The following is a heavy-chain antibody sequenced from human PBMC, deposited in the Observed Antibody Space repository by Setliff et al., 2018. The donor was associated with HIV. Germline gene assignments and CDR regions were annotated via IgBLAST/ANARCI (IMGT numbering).Heavy chain of an antibody. CDR2: ISDSGVGT. CDR3: ARDRGGTAMAD. J-gene: IGHJ4*02. Sequence: GGSLRLSCAASGLTFSSYSMNWVRQAPGKGLEWVSAISDSGVGTYYGDSVKGRFTISRDNSKNTLYLQMNSLRVEDTAVYYCARDRGGTAMADWGQGTLVTVSS. V-gene: IGHV3-23*01. CDR1: GLTFSSYS. D-gene: IGHD6-19*01.